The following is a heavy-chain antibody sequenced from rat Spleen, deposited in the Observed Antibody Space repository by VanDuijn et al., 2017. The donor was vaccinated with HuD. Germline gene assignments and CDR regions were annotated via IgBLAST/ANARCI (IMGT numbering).Heavy chain of an antibody. J-gene: IGHJ2*01. CDR1: GFTFGGFP. CDR3: TRGNNYGFDY. D-gene: IGHD1-10*01. Sequence: EVHLVESGGGLVQPGKSMKLSCAASGFTFGGFPMTWVRQAPTKVLEWVATITTSGGSTYYRDSVEGRFTISRDNAKTTLYLQMNSLRSEDTATYYCTRGNNYGFDYWGQGVMVTVSS. CDR2: ITTSGGST. V-gene: IGHV5-46*01.